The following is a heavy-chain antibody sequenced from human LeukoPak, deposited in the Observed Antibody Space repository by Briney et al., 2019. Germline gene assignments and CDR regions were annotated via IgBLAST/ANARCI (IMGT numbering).Heavy chain of an antibody. D-gene: IGHD2-2*01. Sequence: ASVKVSCKASGYTFTGYYMHWVRQAPGQGLEWMGWINPNSGGTNYAQKFQGRVTMTRDTSISTAYMELSRLRSDDTAVYYCARPYCSSTSCHLEGYYYYGMDVWGQGTTVTVSS. CDR2: INPNSGGT. CDR3: ARPYCSSTSCHLEGYYYYGMDV. CDR1: GYTFTGYY. V-gene: IGHV1-2*02. J-gene: IGHJ6*02.